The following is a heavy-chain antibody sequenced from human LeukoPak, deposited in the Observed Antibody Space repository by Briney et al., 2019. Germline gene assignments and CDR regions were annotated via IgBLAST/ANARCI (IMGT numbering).Heavy chain of an antibody. D-gene: IGHD3-22*01. V-gene: IGHV1-8*02. CDR2: MNPNNGGT. CDR1: GYNFSTYD. J-gene: IGHJ4*02. Sequence: GASVKVSCKASGYNFSTYDINWVRQAAGQGLEWMGWMNPNNGGTGYAQSFQGRFTITRNSSISTAYMELSNLTSDDTAVYFCGRTKPDNSEIYDWGQGTLVTVSS. CDR3: GRTKPDNSEIYD.